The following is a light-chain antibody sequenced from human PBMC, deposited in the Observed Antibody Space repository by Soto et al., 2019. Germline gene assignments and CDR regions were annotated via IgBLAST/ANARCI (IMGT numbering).Light chain of an antibody. V-gene: IGLV2-14*03. J-gene: IGLJ2*01. CDR2: DVS. Sequence: QSVLTQPASVSGSPGQSITISCTGTSSDVGGYNYVSWYQQHPGKASKLMIYDVSNRPSGVSKRFSASKSGNTASLTISRLQAEDEADYYCRSYTNSPYVVFGGGTKVTV. CDR3: RSYTNSPYVV. CDR1: SSDVGGYNY.